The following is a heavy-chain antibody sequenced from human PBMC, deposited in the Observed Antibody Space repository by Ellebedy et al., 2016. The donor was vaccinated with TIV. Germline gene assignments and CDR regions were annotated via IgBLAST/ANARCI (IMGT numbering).Heavy chain of an antibody. D-gene: IGHD1-14*01. Sequence: MPSETLSLTCAVSGGSISSSNWWSWVRQPPGKGLEWIGEIYHSGSTNYNPSLKRRATVSIDTSKNQFSLKLSSVTAADTAVYYCARELSGNNRHAFDYWGQGTLVSVSS. V-gene: IGHV4-4*02. CDR2: IYHSGST. CDR1: GGSISSSNW. J-gene: IGHJ4*02. CDR3: ARELSGNNRHAFDY.